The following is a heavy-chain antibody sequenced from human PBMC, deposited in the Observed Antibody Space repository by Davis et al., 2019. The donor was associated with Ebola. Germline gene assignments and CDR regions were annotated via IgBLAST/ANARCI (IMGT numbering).Heavy chain of an antibody. D-gene: IGHD3-22*01. J-gene: IGHJ4*02. Sequence: GESLKISCAASGFTFSSYAMHWVRQAPGKGLEWVAVISYDGSNKYYADSVKGRFTISRDNSKNTLYLQMNSLRAEDTAVYYCASLYYYDSGSSDFDYWGQGTRVTVSS. CDR1: GFTFSSYA. V-gene: IGHV3-30-3*01. CDR3: ASLYYYDSGSSDFDY. CDR2: ISYDGSNK.